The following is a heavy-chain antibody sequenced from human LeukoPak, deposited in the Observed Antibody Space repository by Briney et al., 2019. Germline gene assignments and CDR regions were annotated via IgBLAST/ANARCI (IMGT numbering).Heavy chain of an antibody. D-gene: IGHD2-15*01. V-gene: IGHV3-23*01. J-gene: IGHJ4*02. Sequence: GGSLRLSCAASGFTFSSYAMSWVRQAPGKGLEWVSAISGSGGSTYYADSVKGRFTISRDNSKNTLYLQMNSLRAEDTAVYYCAKDQAGYCSGGSCYSYNYWGQGTLVTVSS. CDR3: AKDQAGYCSGGSCYSYNY. CDR2: ISGSGGST. CDR1: GFTFSSYA.